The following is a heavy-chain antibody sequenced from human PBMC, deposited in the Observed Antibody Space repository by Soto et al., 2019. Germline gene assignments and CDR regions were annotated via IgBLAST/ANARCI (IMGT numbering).Heavy chain of an antibody. CDR2: IYYSGST. J-gene: IGHJ4*02. CDR3: ARSMFGGVIVMAY. D-gene: IGHD3-16*02. CDR1: GGSISSYY. Sequence: SETLSLTCTVSGGSISSYYWSWIRQPPGKGLEWIGYIYYSGSTDYNPSLKSRVTISVDTSKNQFSLKLSSVTAADTAVYYCARSMFGGVIVMAYWGQGTLVTVSS. V-gene: IGHV4-59*01.